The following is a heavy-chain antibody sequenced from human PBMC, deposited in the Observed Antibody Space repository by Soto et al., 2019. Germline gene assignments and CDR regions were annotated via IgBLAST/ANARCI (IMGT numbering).Heavy chain of an antibody. J-gene: IGHJ4*02. V-gene: IGHV4-39*01. CDR2: IHYTGNT. Sequence: PSETLSLTCTVSGGSIGRSSYYWGWIRQPPGKGLECFGGIHYTGNTHYNPSLKSRVTISADTSKNQFSLKLSSVTAADTAVYYCVRHADSFGSGWYVDYWGQGTLVTVSS. CDR3: VRHADSFGSGWYVDY. CDR1: GGSIGRSSYY. D-gene: IGHD6-19*01.